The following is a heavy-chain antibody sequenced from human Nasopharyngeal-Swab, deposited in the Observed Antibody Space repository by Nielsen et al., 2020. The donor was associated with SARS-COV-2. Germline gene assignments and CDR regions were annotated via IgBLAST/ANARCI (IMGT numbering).Heavy chain of an antibody. D-gene: IGHD3-16*02. V-gene: IGHV3-33*01. CDR2: IWYDGSNK. Sequence: VRQMPGKGLEWVAVIWYDGSNKYYADSVKGRFTISRDNSKNTLYLQMNSLRAEDTAVYYCARDRITFGGVIVKGDAFDIWGQGTTVTVSS. CDR3: ARDRITFGGVIVKGDAFDI. J-gene: IGHJ3*02.